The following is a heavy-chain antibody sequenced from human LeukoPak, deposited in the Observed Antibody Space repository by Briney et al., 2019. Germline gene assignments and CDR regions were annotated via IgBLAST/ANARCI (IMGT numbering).Heavy chain of an antibody. CDR2: ISYDGSNK. J-gene: IGHJ4*02. Sequence: PGGSLRLSCAASGFTFSSYGMHWVRQAPGKGLEWVAVISYDGSNKYYADSVKGRFTISRDNSKNTLYLQMNSLRAEDTAVYYCAKVLSGSYSGFDYWGQGTLVTVSS. CDR3: AKVLSGSYSGFDY. D-gene: IGHD1-26*01. V-gene: IGHV3-30*18. CDR1: GFTFSSYG.